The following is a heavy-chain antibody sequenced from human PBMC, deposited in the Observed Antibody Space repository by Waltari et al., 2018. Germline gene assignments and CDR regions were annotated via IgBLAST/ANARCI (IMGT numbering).Heavy chain of an antibody. CDR2: VHGSGRT. D-gene: IGHD2-15*01. CDR3: ARDRGRGLYLDT. Sequence: QLQESGPGLVKPSGTLSLICAVSGESMSSTYWWSWVRQTPGKGLEWIGQVHGSGRTNYNPSFAGRVTMSLDTSAYHFALKLTSATAADTALYFCARDRGRGLYLDTWGQGTLVTVSP. J-gene: IGHJ4*02. V-gene: IGHV4-4*02. CDR1: GESMSSTYW.